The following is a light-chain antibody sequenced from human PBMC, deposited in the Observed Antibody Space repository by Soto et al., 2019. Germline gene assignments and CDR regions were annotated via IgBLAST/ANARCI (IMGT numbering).Light chain of an antibody. CDR3: NSYTSSGTVV. Sequence: QSALTQPASVSGSPGQSITISCTGTSSDVGGYKYVSWYQQHPGKAPKLMIYDVSNRPLGVSNRFSGSKYGTTASLTISGLQAGDEADYYCNSYTSSGTVVFGAGTKVTVL. J-gene: IGLJ2*01. CDR1: SSDVGGYKY. CDR2: DVS. V-gene: IGLV2-14*01.